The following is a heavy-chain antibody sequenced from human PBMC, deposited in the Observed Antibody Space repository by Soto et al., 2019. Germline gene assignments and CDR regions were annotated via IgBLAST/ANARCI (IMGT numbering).Heavy chain of an antibody. V-gene: IGHV1-69*13. CDR1: GGTFSSYA. CDR3: DGGQPDYYYYYYGIDD. D-gene: IGHD3-10*01. CDR2: IIPIFGTA. Sequence: SVKVSCKASGGTFSSYAISWVRQAPGQGLEWMGGIIPIFGTANYAQKFQGRVTITADESTSTAYMELSSLRSEDTAVYYCDGGQPDYYYYYYGIDDWGQGTTVTVSS. J-gene: IGHJ6*02.